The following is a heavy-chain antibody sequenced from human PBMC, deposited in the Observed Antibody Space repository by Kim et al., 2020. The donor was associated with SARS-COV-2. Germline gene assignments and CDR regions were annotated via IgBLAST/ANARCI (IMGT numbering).Heavy chain of an antibody. J-gene: IGHJ3*02. CDR3: ARQGYYEIVTGYYKGDAFDI. Sequence: SETLSLTCTVSGGSISSSSYYWGWIRQPPGKGLEWIGSIYYSGSTYYNPSLKSRVTLSVDTSKNQFSLKLAAVTAADTAVYYCARQGYYEIVTGYYKGDAFDIWGQGTMVTVSS. V-gene: IGHV4-39*01. CDR1: GGSISSSSYY. D-gene: IGHD3-9*01. CDR2: IYYSGST.